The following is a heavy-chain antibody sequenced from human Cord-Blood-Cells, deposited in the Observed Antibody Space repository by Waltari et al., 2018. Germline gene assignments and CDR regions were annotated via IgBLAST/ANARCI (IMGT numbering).Heavy chain of an antibody. CDR1: GFTVSSNY. CDR2: IYSAVST. J-gene: IGHJ4*02. V-gene: IGHV3-53*01. CDR3: ARGDYDSSGYYFDY. D-gene: IGHD3-22*01. Sequence: EVQLVESGGGLIQPGGSLRLSCAASGFTVSSNYMSWVRQAPGKGLEWVSVIYSAVSTYYADSVKGRFTISRDNSKNTLYLQMNSLRAEDTAVYYCARGDYDSSGYYFDYWGQGTLVTVSS.